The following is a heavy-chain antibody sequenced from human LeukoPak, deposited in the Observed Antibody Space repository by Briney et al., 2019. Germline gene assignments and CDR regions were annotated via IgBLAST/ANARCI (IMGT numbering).Heavy chain of an antibody. V-gene: IGHV4-59*01. CDR2: IYYSGST. CDR1: GGSISSYY. J-gene: IGHJ6*02. Sequence: PSETLSLTCTVSGGSISSYYWSWIRQPPGKGLEWIGYIYYSGSTNHNPSLKSRVTISVDTSKNQFSLKLSSVTAADTAVYYCARVLGAGRYGMDVWGQGTTVTVSS. D-gene: IGHD1-14*01. CDR3: ARVLGAGRYGMDV.